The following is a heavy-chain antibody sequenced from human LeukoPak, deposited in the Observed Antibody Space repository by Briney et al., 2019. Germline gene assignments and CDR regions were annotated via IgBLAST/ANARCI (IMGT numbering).Heavy chain of an antibody. Sequence: GGSLRLSCVASGFTFTTYTMNWVRQSSGKGLEWVSTISSSGALHYADSVKGRFTISRDSAKNSLYLQMNSLRAEDTAPYYCVRDSSYSHFDYWGQGTLVTVSS. CDR3: VRDSSYSHFDY. D-gene: IGHD4-11*01. CDR1: GFTFTTYT. V-gene: IGHV3-48*01. CDR2: TISSSGAL. J-gene: IGHJ4*02.